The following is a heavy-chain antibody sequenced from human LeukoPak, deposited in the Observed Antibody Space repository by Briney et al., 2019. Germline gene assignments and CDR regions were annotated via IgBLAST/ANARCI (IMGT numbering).Heavy chain of an antibody. J-gene: IGHJ4*02. CDR3: ARGRLTYYYDSSGYYNY. V-gene: IGHV4-34*01. D-gene: IGHD3-22*01. Sequence: SETLSLTCAVYGGSFSGYYWSWIRQPPGKGLEWIGEINHSGSTNYNPSLKSRVTISVDTSKNQFSLKLSSVTAADTAVYYCARGRLTYYYDSSGYYNYWGQGTLVTVSS. CDR2: INHSGST. CDR1: GGSFSGYY.